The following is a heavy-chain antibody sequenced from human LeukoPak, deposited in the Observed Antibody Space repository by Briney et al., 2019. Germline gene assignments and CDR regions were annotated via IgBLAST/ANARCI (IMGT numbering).Heavy chain of an antibody. Sequence: WASVKVSCKVSGYTLTELSMNWVRQAPGKGLEWMGGFDPEDGETIYAQKFQGRVTMTEDTSTDTAYMELSSLRSEDTAVYYCATDIVVVPAATRVGQGYYGSGIISDYWGQGTLVTVSS. CDR2: FDPEDGET. V-gene: IGHV1-24*01. D-gene: IGHD2-2*01. J-gene: IGHJ4*02. CDR3: ATDIVVVPAATRVGQGYYGSGIISDY. CDR1: GYTLTELS.